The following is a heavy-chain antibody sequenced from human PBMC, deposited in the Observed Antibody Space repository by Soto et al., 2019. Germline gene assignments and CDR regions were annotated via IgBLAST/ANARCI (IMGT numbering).Heavy chain of an antibody. CDR2: ISGSGDST. CDR1: GFTFSSYA. D-gene: IGHD1-26*01. Sequence: EVQLLESGGGLVQPGGSLRLSCAASGFTFSSYAMRWVRQAPVKGLEWVSAISGSGDSTYYADSVKGRCTISRDNSKNTLYLQMNSLRAEDTAVYYCARGGSGSYYDYWGQGTLVTVSS. V-gene: IGHV3-23*01. J-gene: IGHJ4*02. CDR3: ARGGSGSYYDY.